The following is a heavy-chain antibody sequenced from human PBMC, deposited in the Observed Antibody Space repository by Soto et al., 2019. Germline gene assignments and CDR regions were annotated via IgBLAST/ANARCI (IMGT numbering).Heavy chain of an antibody. CDR3: ARVDDFYGYYYVDV. V-gene: IGHV1-18*01. Sequence: DSVNVSCKASGYTFTSYFISWVRQAPGQGLEWMGWISAYNGNTNYAQKLQGRVTMTTDTSTSTAYMELRSLRSDDAAVYYCARVDDFYGYYYVDVWGKGTTVTVSS. D-gene: IGHD3-3*01. CDR1: GYTFTSYF. CDR2: ISAYNGNT. J-gene: IGHJ6*03.